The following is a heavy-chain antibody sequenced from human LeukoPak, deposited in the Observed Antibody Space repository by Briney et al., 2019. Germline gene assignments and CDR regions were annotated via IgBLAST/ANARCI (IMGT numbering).Heavy chain of an antibody. J-gene: IGHJ2*01. CDR3: ARVNGYFDL. CDR1: GGSISSSGYS. CDR2: IYHSGST. V-gene: IGHV4-30-2*01. Sequence: SETLSLTCTVSGGSISSSGYSWSWIRQPPGKGLEWIGYIYHSGSTYYNPSLKSRVTISVDRSKNQFPLKLSSVTAADTAVYYCARVNGYFDLWGRGTLVTVSS.